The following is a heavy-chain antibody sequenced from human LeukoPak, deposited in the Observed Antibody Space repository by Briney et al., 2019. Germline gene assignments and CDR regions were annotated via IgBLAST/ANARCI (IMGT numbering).Heavy chain of an antibody. J-gene: IGHJ6*02. CDR3: ARREGSSWYDYYGTDV. Sequence: SETLSLTCAVYGGSFSGYYWSWIRQPPGKGLEWIGEINHSGSTNYNPSLKSRATISVDTTKNQYSLKLSSVTAADTAVYYCARREGSSWYDYYGTDVWGQGTTVTVSS. V-gene: IGHV4-34*01. CDR2: INHSGST. CDR1: GGSFSGYY. D-gene: IGHD6-13*01.